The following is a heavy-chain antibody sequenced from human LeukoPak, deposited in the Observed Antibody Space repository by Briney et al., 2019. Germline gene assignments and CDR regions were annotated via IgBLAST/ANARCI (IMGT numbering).Heavy chain of an antibody. CDR1: GGSISSYY. Sequence: PSETRSLTCTVSGGSISSYYWSWIRQPPGKGLEWIGYIYYSGSTNYNPSLKSRVTISVDTSKNHFSLKLSSVTAADTAVYYCASRYDYSNYIDYWGQGTLVTVSS. V-gene: IGHV4-59*08. D-gene: IGHD4-11*01. CDR3: ASRYDYSNYIDY. J-gene: IGHJ4*02. CDR2: IYYSGST.